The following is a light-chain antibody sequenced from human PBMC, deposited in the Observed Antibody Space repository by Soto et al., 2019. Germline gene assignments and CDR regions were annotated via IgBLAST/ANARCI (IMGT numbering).Light chain of an antibody. Sequence: DIQMTQSPSPLSASVGDRVTITCRASQGISKYLAWYQQKPGKVPKLLIYSASTLQSGVPSRFTGSGSGTYFTLTSSSLQPEDVATYYCQEYKNAPLTFGGGTKVEIK. CDR3: QEYKNAPLT. CDR2: SAS. J-gene: IGKJ4*01. V-gene: IGKV1-27*01. CDR1: QGISKY.